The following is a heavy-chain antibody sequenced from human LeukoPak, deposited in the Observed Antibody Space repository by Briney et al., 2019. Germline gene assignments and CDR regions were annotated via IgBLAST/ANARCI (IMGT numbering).Heavy chain of an antibody. Sequence: GASVKVSCKASGYTFTSYGISWVRQAPGQGLEWMGWMNPNSGNTGYAQKFQGRVTMTRNTSISTAYMELSSLRSEDTAVYYCASGYSSGWDAFDIWGQGTMVTVSS. CDR1: GYTFTSYG. CDR2: MNPNSGNT. J-gene: IGHJ3*02. CDR3: ASGYSSGWDAFDI. D-gene: IGHD6-19*01. V-gene: IGHV1-8*02.